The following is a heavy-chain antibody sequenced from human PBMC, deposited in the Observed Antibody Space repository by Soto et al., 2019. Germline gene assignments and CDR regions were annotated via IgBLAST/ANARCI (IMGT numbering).Heavy chain of an antibody. CDR1: GCSVSSGSYY. Sequence: XETLSLTCTVSGCSVSSGSYYWSWIRQPPGKGLEWIGYIYYSGSTNYNPSLKSRVTISVDTSKNQFSLKLSSVTAADTAVYYCARAPYYYDSSGYDSWGQGTLVTVSS. CDR3: ARAPYYYDSSGYDS. CDR2: IYYSGST. D-gene: IGHD3-22*01. J-gene: IGHJ5*01. V-gene: IGHV4-61*01.